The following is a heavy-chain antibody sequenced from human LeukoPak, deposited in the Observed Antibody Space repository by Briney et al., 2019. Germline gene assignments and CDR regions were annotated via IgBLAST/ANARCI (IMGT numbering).Heavy chain of an antibody. CDR1: GFTFTTYW. CDR3: ARSEYEYGYGHWGLDV. D-gene: IGHD3-16*01. J-gene: IGHJ6*02. V-gene: IGHV3-74*01. Sequence: PGGSLRLSCAAPGFTFTTYWMHWVRQAPGKGLVWVSRVKGDGSHTNYAESVTGRFTISRDNAKNTVYLQMNSLRAEDTAVYYCARSEYEYGYGHWGLDVWGQGTTVTVSS. CDR2: VKGDGSHT.